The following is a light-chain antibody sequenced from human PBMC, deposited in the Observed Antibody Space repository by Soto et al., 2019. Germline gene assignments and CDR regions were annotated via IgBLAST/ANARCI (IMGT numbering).Light chain of an antibody. J-gene: IGLJ3*02. V-gene: IGLV4-69*01. Sequence: QSVLTQSPSASASLGASVKLTCTLSSGHSSYAIAWHQQQPEKGPRYLMNLNSDGSHSKGDGIPDRFSGSSSGAERYLTISSLQYEDEADYYCQTWGTGIQVFGGGTKLTVL. CDR1: SGHSSYA. CDR3: QTWGTGIQV. CDR2: LNSDGSH.